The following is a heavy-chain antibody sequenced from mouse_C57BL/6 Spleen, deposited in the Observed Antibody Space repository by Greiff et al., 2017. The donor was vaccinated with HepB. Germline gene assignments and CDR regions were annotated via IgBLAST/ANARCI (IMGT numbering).Heavy chain of an antibody. CDR1: GYTFTDYY. D-gene: IGHD2-4*01. V-gene: IGHV1-26*01. J-gene: IGHJ4*01. Sequence: VQLKQSGPELVKPGASVKISCKASGYTFTDYYMNWVKQSHGKSLEWIGDINPNNGGTSYNQKFKGKATLTVDKSSSTAYMELRSLTSEDSAVYYCARHYDDAMDYWGQGTSVTVSS. CDR2: INPNNGGT. CDR3: ARHYDDAMDY.